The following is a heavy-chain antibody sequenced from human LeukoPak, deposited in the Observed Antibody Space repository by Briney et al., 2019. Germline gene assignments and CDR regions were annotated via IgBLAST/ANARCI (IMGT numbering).Heavy chain of an antibody. CDR1: GGSFSGYY. V-gene: IGHV4-34*01. CDR2: INHSGST. CDR3: AGAIIGYGPFDF. D-gene: IGHD2-2*03. Sequence: SETLSLTCAVYGGSFSGYYWSWIRQPPGKGLEWIREINHSGSTNYNPSLKSRVTISVDTSKNQFSLKLSSMTAADTAVYYCAGAIIGYGPFDFWGPGTWSPSPQ. J-gene: IGHJ4*02.